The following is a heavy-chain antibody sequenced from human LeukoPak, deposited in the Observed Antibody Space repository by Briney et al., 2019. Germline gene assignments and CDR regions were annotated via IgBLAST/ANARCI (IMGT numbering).Heavy chain of an antibody. V-gene: IGHV3-48*01. J-gene: IGHJ6*03. D-gene: IGHD3-22*01. Sequence: PGGSLRLSCAASGFTFSNYNMNWVRQAPGKGLEWISYMSSTRPTIYYSNSVAGRFTISRDDARGSLFLQMNSLRVEDTAVYYCARAFYYDSSGYYYGPIDYYYYYMDAWGKGTTVTVSS. CDR1: GFTFSNYN. CDR2: MSSTRPTI. CDR3: ARAFYYDSSGYYYGPIDYYYYYMDA.